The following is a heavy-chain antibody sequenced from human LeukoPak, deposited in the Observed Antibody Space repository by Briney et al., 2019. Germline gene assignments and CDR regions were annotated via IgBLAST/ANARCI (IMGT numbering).Heavy chain of an antibody. V-gene: IGHV4-59*01. Sequence: SETLSLTCTVAGGSISSYYWSWIRQPPGKGLEWIGYIYYSGSTNYNPSLKSRVTISVDTSKNQFSLKLSSVTAADTAVYYCARGLRYYYDSSGYYYYYLDYWGQGPLDPVSS. J-gene: IGHJ4*02. D-gene: IGHD3-22*01. CDR2: IYYSGST. CDR3: ARGLRYYYDSSGYYYYYLDY. CDR1: GGSISSYY.